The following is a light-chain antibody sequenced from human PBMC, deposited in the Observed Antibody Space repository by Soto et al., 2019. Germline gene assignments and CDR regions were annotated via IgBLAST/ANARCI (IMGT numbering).Light chain of an antibody. CDR1: QSVSSN. CDR3: HQYNKWPSYT. V-gene: IGKV3-15*01. Sequence: EIVMTQSPATLSVSPGERATLSCRASQSVSSNLAWYQQKPGQAPRLLIYGASTRPTGISARFSGSGSGTEFTLTISSLQSEDFAVYYCHQYNKWPSYTFGQGTKLESK. J-gene: IGKJ2*01. CDR2: GAS.